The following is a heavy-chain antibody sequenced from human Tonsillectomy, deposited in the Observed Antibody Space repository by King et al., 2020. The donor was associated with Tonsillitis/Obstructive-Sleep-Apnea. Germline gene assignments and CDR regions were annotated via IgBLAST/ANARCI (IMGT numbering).Heavy chain of an antibody. CDR3: ARLDCSCNSCHSGSRYYFDY. J-gene: IGHJ4*02. Sequence: QLVQSGAEVKKPGESLKISCKGSGYSFTTYWIAWVRQMPEKGPEWMGIIYPGATETKYSPSFQGQVTISADKSVSTAYPEWSSLKASDTALYYCARLDCSCNSCHSGSRYYFDYWGQGTLVTVSS. CDR1: GYSFTTYW. V-gene: IGHV5-51*03. D-gene: IGHD2-2*01. CDR2: IYPGATET.